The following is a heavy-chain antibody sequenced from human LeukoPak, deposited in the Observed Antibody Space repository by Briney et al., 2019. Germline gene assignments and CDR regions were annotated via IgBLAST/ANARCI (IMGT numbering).Heavy chain of an antibody. Sequence: AGGSLRLSCVASGFTSGHIFTDYWMTWVRQVPGKGLEWVANINQDGGQTYYLDSVKARFTISRDNAKESVSLQMNSLRAEDTAIYYCSAILYHWGQGTLVTVSS. CDR1: GFTSGHIFTDYW. CDR2: INQDGGQT. J-gene: IGHJ4*02. D-gene: IGHD2-2*01. V-gene: IGHV3-7*01. CDR3: SAILYH.